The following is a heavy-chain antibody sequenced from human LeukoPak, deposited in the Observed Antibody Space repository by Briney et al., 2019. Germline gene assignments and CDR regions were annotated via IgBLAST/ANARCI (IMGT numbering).Heavy chain of an antibody. CDR2: IYTSGST. CDR1: GGSISSGSYY. CDR3: AGSSSWIVLDY. Sequence: SQTLSLTCTVSGGSISSGSYYWSWIRQPAGKGLEWIGRIYTSGSTNYNPSLKSRVTISVDTSKNQFSLKLSSVTAADTAVYYCAGSSSWIVLDYWGQGTLVTVSS. V-gene: IGHV4-61*02. D-gene: IGHD6-13*01. J-gene: IGHJ4*02.